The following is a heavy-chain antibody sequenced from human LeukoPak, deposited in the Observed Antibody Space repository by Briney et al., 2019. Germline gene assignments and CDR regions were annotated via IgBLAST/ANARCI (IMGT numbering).Heavy chain of an antibody. CDR2: IKRDGSEK. Sequence: GGSLRLSCAASAFTFSSYWMSWVRQAPGKGLEWVANIKRDGSEKYYVDSVKGRFTISRDNARNSLYLQMNSLRAEDTAVYYCARLGSRSWYYYYMDVWGKGTTVTISS. CDR3: ARLGSRSWYYYYMDV. D-gene: IGHD6-13*01. CDR1: AFTFSSYW. J-gene: IGHJ6*03. V-gene: IGHV3-7*01.